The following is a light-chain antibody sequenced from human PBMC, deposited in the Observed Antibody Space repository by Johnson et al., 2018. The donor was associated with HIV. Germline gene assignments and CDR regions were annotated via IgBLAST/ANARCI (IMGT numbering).Light chain of an antibody. CDR1: SSNIGNSY. CDR2: END. Sequence: QAVLTQPPSVSAAPGQKVTISCSGSSSNIGNSYVSWYQQLPGTAPKLLIYENDKRPSGIPDRFSGSKSGTSATLGITGLQTGDEADYYCGTWDSSLSAGEYVFGTGTKVTVL. J-gene: IGLJ1*01. CDR3: GTWDSSLSAGEYV. V-gene: IGLV1-51*02.